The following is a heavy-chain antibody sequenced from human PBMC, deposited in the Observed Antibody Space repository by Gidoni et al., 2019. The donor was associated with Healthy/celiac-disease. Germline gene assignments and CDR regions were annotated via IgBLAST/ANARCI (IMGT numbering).Heavy chain of an antibody. Sequence: EVQLLESGGGLVQPGGSLRLSCAASGFTFSRYAMSWVRQAPGKGLEWVSAISGSGGSTYYADSVKGRFTISRDNSKNTLYLQMNSLRAEDTAVYYCAKAYSITIFGVVRLDYWGQGTLVTVSS. CDR2: ISGSGGST. CDR3: AKAYSITIFGVVRLDY. D-gene: IGHD3-3*01. J-gene: IGHJ4*02. V-gene: IGHV3-23*01. CDR1: GFTFSRYA.